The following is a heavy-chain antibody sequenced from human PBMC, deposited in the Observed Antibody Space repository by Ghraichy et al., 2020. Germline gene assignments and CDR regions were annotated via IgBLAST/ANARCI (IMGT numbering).Heavy chain of an antibody. Sequence: SETLSLTCTVSGGSISSYYWSWIRQPPGKGLEWIGYIYYSGSTNYNPSLKSRVTISVDTSKNQFSLKLSSVTAADTAVYYCARSITYYYDSTPGYWGQGTLVTVSS. CDR2: IYYSGST. V-gene: IGHV4-59*01. J-gene: IGHJ4*02. D-gene: IGHD3-22*01. CDR3: ARSITYYYDSTPGY. CDR1: GGSISSYY.